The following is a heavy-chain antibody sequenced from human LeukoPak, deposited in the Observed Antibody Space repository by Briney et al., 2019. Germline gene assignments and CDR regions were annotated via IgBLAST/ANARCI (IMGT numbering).Heavy chain of an antibody. Sequence: PSETLSLTCAVYGGSFSGYYWSWIRQPPGKGLEWIGEINHSGSTNYNPSLKSRVTISVDTSKNQFSLKLSSVTAADTAVYYCARYCSSTSSDDRRGFWFDPWGQGTLVTVSS. V-gene: IGHV4-34*01. CDR2: INHSGST. CDR3: ARYCSSTSSDDRRGFWFDP. J-gene: IGHJ5*02. CDR1: GGSFSGYY. D-gene: IGHD2-2*01.